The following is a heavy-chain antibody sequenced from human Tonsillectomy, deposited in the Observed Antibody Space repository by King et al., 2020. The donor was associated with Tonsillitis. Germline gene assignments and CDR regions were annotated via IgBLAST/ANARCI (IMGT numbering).Heavy chain of an antibody. CDR2: ISGSGDKT. J-gene: IGHJ6*02. CDR3: ANAREDFWRGFYYYSYGLDV. D-gene: IGHD3-3*01. Sequence: VQLVESGGGLVQPGGSLRLSCAASGFTFSTYAMNWVRQAPGKGLEWVSSISGSGDKTFYADSVKGRFTISRDNSKNTVYLQMNSLRAGDTAVYYCANAREDFWRGFYYYSYGLDVWGQGTTVTVSS. V-gene: IGHV3-23*04. CDR1: GFTFSTYA.